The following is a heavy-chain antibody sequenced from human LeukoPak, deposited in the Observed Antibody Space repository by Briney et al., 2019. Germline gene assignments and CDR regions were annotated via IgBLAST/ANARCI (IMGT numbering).Heavy chain of an antibody. CDR3: AKRLEGELFIPRPYFDY. D-gene: IGHD3-10*01. V-gene: IGHV3-23*01. CDR1: GFTFSSYA. J-gene: IGHJ4*02. Sequence: PGGSLRLPCAASGFTFSSYAMSWVRQAPGKGLEWVSAISGSGGSTYYADSVKGRFTISRDNSKNTLYLQMNSLRAEDTAVYYCAKRLEGELFIPRPYFDYWGQGTLVTVSS. CDR2: ISGSGGST.